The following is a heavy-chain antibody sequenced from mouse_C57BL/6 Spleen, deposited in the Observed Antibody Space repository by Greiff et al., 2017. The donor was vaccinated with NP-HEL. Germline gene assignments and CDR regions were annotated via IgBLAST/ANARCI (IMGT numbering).Heavy chain of an antibody. J-gene: IGHJ4*01. Sequence: EVQLQQSGPELVKPGASVKISCKASGYTFTDYYMNWVKQSHGKSLEWIGDINPNNGGTSYNQKFKGKATLTGDKSYSTAYMELRSLTSEDTAVYYCARLGAQAYYAMDYWGQGTSVTVSS. CDR3: ARLGAQAYYAMDY. V-gene: IGHV1-26*01. D-gene: IGHD3-2*02. CDR1: GYTFTDYY. CDR2: INPNNGGT.